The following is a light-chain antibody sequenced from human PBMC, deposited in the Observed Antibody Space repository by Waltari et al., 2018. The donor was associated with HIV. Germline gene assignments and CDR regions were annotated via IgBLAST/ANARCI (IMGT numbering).Light chain of an antibody. CDR2: RDN. V-gene: IGLV1-47*01. CDR3: STWDDSLKDVL. CDR1: SSNVGRNA. Sequence: QSALTQPPSASGTPGQRVTISCSGSSSNVGRNAVYWYQKFPGSTPQLAIYRDNQRPPGVSDRFSGSKSGAAASLAISGLRSEDEADFYCSTWDDSLKDVLFGGGTKLTVL. J-gene: IGLJ2*01.